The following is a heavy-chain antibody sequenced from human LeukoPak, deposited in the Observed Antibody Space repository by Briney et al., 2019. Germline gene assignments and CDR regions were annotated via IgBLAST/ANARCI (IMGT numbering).Heavy chain of an antibody. Sequence: SETLSLTCTVSGGSISSYYWSWIRQPPGKGLEWIGYIYYSGSTNYNPSLKSRVTISVDTPKNQFSLKLSSVTAEDTAVYYCARVSSSGWSANWFDPWGQGTLVTVSS. D-gene: IGHD6-19*01. V-gene: IGHV4-59*01. J-gene: IGHJ5*02. CDR1: GGSISSYY. CDR3: ARVSSSGWSANWFDP. CDR2: IYYSGST.